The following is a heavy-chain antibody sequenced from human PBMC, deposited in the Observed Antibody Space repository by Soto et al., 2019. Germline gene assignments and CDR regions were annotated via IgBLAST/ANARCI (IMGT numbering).Heavy chain of an antibody. J-gene: IGHJ4*02. CDR3: ARQAID. CDR1: GGSISDYY. V-gene: IGHV4-59*08. Sequence: PSETLSLTCTVSGGSISDYYWSWFRQAPGKGLDWIGYVYYSGNTNYNPSLQSRVTISVDTPKNQFSLKLSSVTAADTAVYYCARQAIDWGQGTLVTVSS. CDR2: VYYSGNT.